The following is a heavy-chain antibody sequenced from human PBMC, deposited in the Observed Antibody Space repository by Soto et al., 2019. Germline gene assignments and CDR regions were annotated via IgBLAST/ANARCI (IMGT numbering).Heavy chain of an antibody. V-gene: IGHV3-30-3*01. J-gene: IGHJ4*02. D-gene: IGHD5-18*01. CDR2: ISYDGSNK. CDR1: GFTFSSYA. Sequence: GSLRLSCAASGFTFSSYAMHWVRQAPGKGLEWVAVISYDGSNKYYADSVKGRFTISRDNSKNTLYLQMNSLRAEDTAVYYCAREGRGYSYGFDYWGQGTLVTVSS. CDR3: AREGRGYSYGFDY.